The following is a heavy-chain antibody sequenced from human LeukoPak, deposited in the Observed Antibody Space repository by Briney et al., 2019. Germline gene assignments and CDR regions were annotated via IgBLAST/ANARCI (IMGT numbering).Heavy chain of an antibody. Sequence: GGSLRLSCAASGFTFSSYGVHWVRQAPGKGLEWVAVISYDGSNKYYADSVKGRFTISRDNSKNTLYLQMNSLRAEDTAVYYCAKNLIGYSSSWYQPNLDPWGQGTLVTVSS. CDR2: ISYDGSNK. CDR3: AKNLIGYSSSWYQPNLDP. D-gene: IGHD6-13*01. V-gene: IGHV3-30*18. CDR1: GFTFSSYG. J-gene: IGHJ5*02.